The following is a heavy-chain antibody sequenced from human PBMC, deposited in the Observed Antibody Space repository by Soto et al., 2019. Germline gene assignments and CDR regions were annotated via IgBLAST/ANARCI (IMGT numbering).Heavy chain of an antibody. D-gene: IGHD2-15*01. Sequence: QVQLQESGPGLVKPSETLSLTCTVSGASINSYYWSWIRQPPGKGLEWIGYIYYSVRANYGPSLMSRVTISVDSSRNLFSLQLSAVTAADTAVYYCAAARGYCSGGSCYAWVFDSWGQGTLVTVSS. CDR3: AAARGYCSGGSCYAWVFDS. CDR1: GASINSYY. J-gene: IGHJ4*02. V-gene: IGHV4-59*01. CDR2: IYYSVRA.